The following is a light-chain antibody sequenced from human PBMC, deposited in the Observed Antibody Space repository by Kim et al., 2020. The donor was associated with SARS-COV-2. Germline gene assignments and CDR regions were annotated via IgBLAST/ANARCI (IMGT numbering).Light chain of an antibody. CDR2: DVS. Sequence: ITMSCTGTSSDVGGYNYVSWYQQHPGKAPKLMIYDVSNRPSGVSNRFSGSKSGNTASLTISGLQAEDEADYYCSSYTSSSTPHVVFGGGTQLTVL. J-gene: IGLJ2*01. CDR1: SSDVGGYNY. CDR3: SSYTSSSTPHVV. V-gene: IGLV2-14*03.